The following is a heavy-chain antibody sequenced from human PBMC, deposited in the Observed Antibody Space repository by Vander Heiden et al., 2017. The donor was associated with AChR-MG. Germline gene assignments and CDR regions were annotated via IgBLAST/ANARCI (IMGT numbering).Heavy chain of an antibody. V-gene: IGHV4-59*08. CDR1: GGSISSYY. CDR3: ARRRYCSSTSCYVFDY. Sequence: QVQLQESGPGLVKPSETLSLTCTVSGGSISSYYWSWIRQPPGKGLEWIGYIYYSGSTNYNPSLKSRVTISVDTSKNQCSLKLSSVTAADTAVYYCARRRYCSSTSCYVFDYWGQGTLVTVSS. D-gene: IGHD2-2*01. J-gene: IGHJ4*02. CDR2: IYYSGST.